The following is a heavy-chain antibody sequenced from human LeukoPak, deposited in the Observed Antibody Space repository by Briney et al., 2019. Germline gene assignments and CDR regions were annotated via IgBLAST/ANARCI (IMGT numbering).Heavy chain of an antibody. CDR1: GFTFSSYG. Sequence: GRSLRLSCAASGFTFSSYGMHWVRQAPGKGLEWVAVISYDGSNKYYADSVKGRFTISRDNSKNTLYLQINSLRAEDTAVYYCAKDPSYDYVWGSYRHFDYWGQGTLVTVSS. CDR2: ISYDGSNK. D-gene: IGHD3-16*02. V-gene: IGHV3-30*18. J-gene: IGHJ4*02. CDR3: AKDPSYDYVWGSYRHFDY.